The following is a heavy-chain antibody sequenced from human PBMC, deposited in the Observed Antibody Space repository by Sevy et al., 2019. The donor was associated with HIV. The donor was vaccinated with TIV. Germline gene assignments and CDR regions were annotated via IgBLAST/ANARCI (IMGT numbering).Heavy chain of an antibody. CDR3: ASPPWNSYVSLYYFDS. CDR1: GFTFNRYS. V-gene: IGHV3-48*01. D-gene: IGHD3-16*01. J-gene: IGHJ4*02. Sequence: GGSLRLSCVASGFTFNRYSMNWVRQTPGKGLEWISYITNNGDTINYADSVKGRFTISRDNAKNSLYLQMNSLRVEDTAIYYCASPPWNSYVSLYYFDSWGQGTLVTVSS. CDR2: ITNNGDTI.